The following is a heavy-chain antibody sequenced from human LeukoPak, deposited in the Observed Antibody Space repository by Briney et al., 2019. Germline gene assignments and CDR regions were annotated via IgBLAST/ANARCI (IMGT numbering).Heavy chain of an antibody. CDR3: AKGSKAVLFTRDHYMDV. Sequence: QPGGSLRLSCAAAGFTFSSYDIHWVRQAPGKGLEWVAFIRYDGSNKYYADSVRGRFTISRDNSKNTLYLQMNSLRAEDSAVYFCAKGSKAVLFTRDHYMDVWGKGTTVTISS. CDR1: GFTFSSYD. V-gene: IGHV3-30*02. CDR2: IRYDGSNK. J-gene: IGHJ6*03. D-gene: IGHD6-19*01.